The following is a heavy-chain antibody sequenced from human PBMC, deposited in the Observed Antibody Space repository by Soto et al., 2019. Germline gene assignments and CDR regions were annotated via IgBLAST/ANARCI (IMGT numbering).Heavy chain of an antibody. CDR2: ISSTSTYT. Sequence: PGGSLRLSCAASGFTFRSYAMNWVRQSQEKGLEWVSSISSTSTYTHYADSVKGRFTISRDNANNSLFLQMNSLRAEDTAIYYCAGDLALAGNYWGQGAPVPVSS. CDR1: GFTFRSYA. D-gene: IGHD6-19*01. J-gene: IGHJ4*02. V-gene: IGHV3-21*01. CDR3: AGDLALAGNY.